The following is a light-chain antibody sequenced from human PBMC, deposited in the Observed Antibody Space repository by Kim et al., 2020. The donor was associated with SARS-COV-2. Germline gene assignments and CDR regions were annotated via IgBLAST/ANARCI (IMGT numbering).Light chain of an antibody. CDR3: QAWDSSTWV. CDR2: QDT. CDR1: KLGDNY. V-gene: IGLV3-1*01. J-gene: IGLJ3*02. Sequence: LSPGQTASITCSGDKLGDNYASWYQQKPVQSPVLVIYQDTKRPSGIPDRFSGSNSGNTATLTISGTQAMDEADYYCQAWDSSTWVFGGGTQLTVL.